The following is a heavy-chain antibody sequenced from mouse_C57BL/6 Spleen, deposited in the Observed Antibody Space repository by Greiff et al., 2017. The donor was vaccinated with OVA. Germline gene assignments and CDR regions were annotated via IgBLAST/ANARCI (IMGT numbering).Heavy chain of an antibody. CDR2: INPSSGST. V-gene: IGHV1-7*01. CDR1: GYTFTSYW. J-gene: IGHJ2*01. Sequence: VQLQQSGAELAKPGASVKLSCKASGYTFTSYWMPWVKQRPGQGLEWIGYINPSSGSTKYNQKFKDKATLTADKASSTAYMQLSSLTYEDAAVYDCARGDGYYVPFDYWGQGTTLTVAS. CDR3: ARGDGYYVPFDY. D-gene: IGHD2-3*01.